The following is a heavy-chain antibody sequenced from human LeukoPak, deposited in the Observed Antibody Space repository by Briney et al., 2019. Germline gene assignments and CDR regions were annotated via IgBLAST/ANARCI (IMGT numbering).Heavy chain of an antibody. CDR1: GFTFDDYA. Sequence: PGRSLRLSCAASGFTFDDYAMHWVRQAPGKGLEWVSGISWNSGSIGYADSVKGRFTISRDNAKNSLYLQMNSLRAEDTALYYCAKGRDKYQLLSKNWLDPWGQGTLVTVSS. D-gene: IGHD2-2*01. CDR3: AKGRDKYQLLSKNWLDP. CDR2: ISWNSGSI. V-gene: IGHV3-9*01. J-gene: IGHJ5*02.